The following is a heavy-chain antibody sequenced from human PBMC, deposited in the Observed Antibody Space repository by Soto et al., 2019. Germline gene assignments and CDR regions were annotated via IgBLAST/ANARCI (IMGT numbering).Heavy chain of an antibody. Sequence: GGSLRLSCAASGFTFSSYAMSWVRQAPGKGLEWVSAISGSGGSTYYADSVKGRFTISRDNSKNTLYLQMNSLRAEDTAVYYCAKGTESGYDSSGYYWVMGGDFDYWGQGTLVTVSS. D-gene: IGHD3-22*01. CDR2: ISGSGGST. V-gene: IGHV3-23*01. CDR3: AKGTESGYDSSGYYWVMGGDFDY. CDR1: GFTFSSYA. J-gene: IGHJ4*02.